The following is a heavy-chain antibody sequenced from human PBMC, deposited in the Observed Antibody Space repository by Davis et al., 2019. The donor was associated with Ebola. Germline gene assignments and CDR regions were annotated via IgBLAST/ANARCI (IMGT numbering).Heavy chain of an antibody. V-gene: IGHV3-30*02. D-gene: IGHD1-7*01. CDR3: AREGGWRTTSYYFDY. J-gene: IGHJ4*02. Sequence: GESLKISCAASGFTFSSYGMHWVRQAPGKGLEWVAFIRYDGSNKYYADSVKGRFTISRDNAKNSLYLQMNSLRAEDTAVYYCAREGGWRTTSYYFDYWGQGTLVTVSS. CDR1: GFTFSSYG. CDR2: IRYDGSNK.